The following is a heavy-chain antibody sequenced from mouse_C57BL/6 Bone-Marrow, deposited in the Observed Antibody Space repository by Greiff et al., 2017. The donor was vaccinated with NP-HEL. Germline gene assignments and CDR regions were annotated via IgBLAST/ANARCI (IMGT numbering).Heavy chain of an antibody. CDR2: IHPNSGST. V-gene: IGHV1-64*01. CDR3: ARSGDSSGYYLSD. CDR1: GYTFTSYW. Sequence: QVQLQQPGAELVKPGASVKLSCKASGYTFTSYWMHWVKQRPGQGLEWIGMIHPNSGSTNYNEKFKSKATLTVDKSSSTAYMQLSSLTSEDSAVYYCARSGDSSGYYLSDWGQGTTLTVSS. J-gene: IGHJ2*01. D-gene: IGHD3-2*02.